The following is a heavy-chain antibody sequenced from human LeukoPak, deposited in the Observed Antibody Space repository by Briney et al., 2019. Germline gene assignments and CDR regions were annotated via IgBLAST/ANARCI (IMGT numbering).Heavy chain of an antibody. J-gene: IGHJ5*02. CDR3: ASSPSSVNRWFDP. V-gene: IGHV1-46*01. CDR1: GYTFTSYY. Sequence: ASVKVSCKASGYTFTSYYMHWVRQAPGQGLEWMGIINPSGGSTSYAQKFQGRVTMTRDMSTSTVYMELSSLRSEDTAVYYCASSPSSVNRWFDPWGQGTLVTVSS. CDR2: INPSGGST.